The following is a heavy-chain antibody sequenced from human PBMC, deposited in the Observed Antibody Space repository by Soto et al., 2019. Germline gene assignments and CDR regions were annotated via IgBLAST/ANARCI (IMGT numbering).Heavy chain of an antibody. CDR1: GDSFTSYW. V-gene: IGHV5-51*01. J-gene: IGHJ4*02. CDR3: ARAPPLLYYYDSSGSYFDY. CDR2: IYPGDSDT. D-gene: IGHD3-22*01. Sequence: GASLKISCKGSGDSFTSYWIGWVRQMPWKGLEWMGIIYPGDSDTRYSPSFQGQVTISADKSISTAYLQWSSLKASDTAMYYCARAPPLLYYYDSSGSYFDYWGQGTLVTVSS.